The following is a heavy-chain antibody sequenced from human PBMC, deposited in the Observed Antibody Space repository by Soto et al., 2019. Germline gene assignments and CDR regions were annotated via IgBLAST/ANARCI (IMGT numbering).Heavy chain of an antibody. CDR2: IKPDGSEK. CDR3: ARPYTVAGSSYWCFDL. CDR1: GFTFGPYW. V-gene: IGHV3-7*01. D-gene: IGHD3-16*01. J-gene: IGHJ2*01. Sequence: EVQLVESGGGLVQPGGSLRLSCAASGFTFGPYWMTWVRQAPGKGLEWVAKIKPDGSEKYYVDSVKGGFTISRDNTKTSLYLQMNSLRAEDTAVYYCARPYTVAGSSYWCFDLWGCGTLVTVSS.